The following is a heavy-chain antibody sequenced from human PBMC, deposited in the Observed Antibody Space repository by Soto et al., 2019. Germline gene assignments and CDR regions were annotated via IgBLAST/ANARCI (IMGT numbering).Heavy chain of an antibody. J-gene: IGHJ6*02. V-gene: IGHV3-23*01. CDR1: GGTFSSYA. Sequence: ASVKVSCKASGGTFSSYAMSWVRQAPGKGLEWVSAISGSGGSTYYADSVKGRFTISRDNSKNTLYLQMNSLRAEDTAVYYCAKDLSSSGWRPKGYYYYGMDVWGQGTTVTVSS. CDR2: ISGSGGST. D-gene: IGHD6-19*01. CDR3: AKDLSSSGWRPKGYYYYGMDV.